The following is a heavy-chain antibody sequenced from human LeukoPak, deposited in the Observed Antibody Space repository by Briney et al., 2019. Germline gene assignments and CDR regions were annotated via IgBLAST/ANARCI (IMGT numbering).Heavy chain of an antibody. D-gene: IGHD1-26*01. J-gene: IGHJ6*02. CDR3: ARWDSDYYYYYSLDV. V-gene: IGHV1-2*02. CDR1: GFTFTGYY. CDR2: MNPNSGDT. Sequence: ASVKVSCKASGFTFTGYYTHWMRQAPGQGLEWMGWMNPNSGDTLYAPKFQGRVTITRDTSLSIAYMELHRLTSDDSAIYYCARWDSDYYYYYSLDVWGQGTAVTVSS.